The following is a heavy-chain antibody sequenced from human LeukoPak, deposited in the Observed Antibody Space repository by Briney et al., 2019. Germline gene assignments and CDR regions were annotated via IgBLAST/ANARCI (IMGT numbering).Heavy chain of an antibody. V-gene: IGHV1-8*03. J-gene: IGHJ6*03. Sequence: ASVKVSCKASGYIFTSYDINWVRQATGQGLEWMGWMNPNSGNTGYAQKFQGRGTITRNTSISTAYMELSSLRSEDTAVYYRARGPYCSSTSCSYYYYMDVWGKGTTVTVSS. CDR1: GYIFTSYD. CDR3: ARGPYCSSTSCSYYYYMDV. CDR2: MNPNSGNT. D-gene: IGHD2-2*01.